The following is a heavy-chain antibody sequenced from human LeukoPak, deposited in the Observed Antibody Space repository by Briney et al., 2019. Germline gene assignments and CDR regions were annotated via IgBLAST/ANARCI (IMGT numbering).Heavy chain of an antibody. D-gene: IGHD3-9*01. CDR3: AVDYDILTGYYTDPVPFDS. CDR2: IRSCSSYI. CDR1: GFTFSSYS. V-gene: IGHV3-21*01. Sequence: GGSLRLSCAASGFTFSSYSMNGVRQAPGKGLEWVSSIRSCSSYIYYADPVKGRFTISRDNAKNSLYLQMNSLRAEDTAVYYCAVDYDILTGYYTDPVPFDSWGQGTLVTVSS. J-gene: IGHJ4*02.